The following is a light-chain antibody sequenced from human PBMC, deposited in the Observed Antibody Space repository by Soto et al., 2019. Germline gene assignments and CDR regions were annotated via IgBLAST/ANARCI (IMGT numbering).Light chain of an antibody. V-gene: IGKV1-5*01. CDR2: DAS. Sequence: DIQMTQSPSTLSASVVDRVTITCLASQSISSWLAWYQQKPGKAPKLLIYDASSLESGVPSRFSGSGSGTEFTLTISSLQSEDFATYYRQQSYSTPRTFGQGTKVDIK. CDR3: QQSYSTPRT. CDR1: QSISSW. J-gene: IGKJ1*01.